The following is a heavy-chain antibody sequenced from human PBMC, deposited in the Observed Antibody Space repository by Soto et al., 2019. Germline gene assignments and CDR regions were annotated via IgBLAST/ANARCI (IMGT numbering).Heavy chain of an antibody. CDR1: GGTFSSYA. CDR2: IIPIFGTA. V-gene: IGHV1-69*12. CDR3: ARARSVTIFGVVTNNWFDP. J-gene: IGHJ5*02. D-gene: IGHD3-3*01. Sequence: QVQLVQSGAEVKKPGSSVKVSCKASGGTFSSYAISWVRQAPEQGLEWMGGIIPIFGTANYAQKFQGRVTITADESTSTAYMELSSLRSEDTAVYYCARARSVTIFGVVTNNWFDPWGQGTLVTVSS.